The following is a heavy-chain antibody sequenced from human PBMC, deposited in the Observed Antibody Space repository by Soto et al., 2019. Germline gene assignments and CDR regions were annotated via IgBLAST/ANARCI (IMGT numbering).Heavy chain of an antibody. J-gene: IGHJ6*02. V-gene: IGHV4-61*01. Sequence: PSETLSLTCTVSGGSVSSGSYYWSWIRQPPGKGLEWIGYIYYSGSTNYNPSLKSRVTISVDTSKNQFSLKLSSVTAADTAAYYCASNVDTAIAYYYYYGMDVWGQGTTVTVSS. CDR2: IYYSGST. CDR3: ASNVDTAIAYYYYYGMDV. D-gene: IGHD5-18*01. CDR1: GGSVSSGSYY.